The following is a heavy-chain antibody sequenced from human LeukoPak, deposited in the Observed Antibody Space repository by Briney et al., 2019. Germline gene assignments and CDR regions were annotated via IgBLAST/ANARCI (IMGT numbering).Heavy chain of an antibody. CDR2: IYYSGST. Sequence: SETLSLTCTVSGGSISSNSYYWGWIRQPPGKGLRWIGSIYYSGSTYYNPSLKSRVTISVDTSKNQFSLKLNSVTAADTAVYYCARNRYYYGSGNYGVPNWFDPWGQGTLVTVSS. D-gene: IGHD3-10*01. V-gene: IGHV4-39*01. J-gene: IGHJ5*02. CDR3: ARNRYYYGSGNYGVPNWFDP. CDR1: GGSISSNSYY.